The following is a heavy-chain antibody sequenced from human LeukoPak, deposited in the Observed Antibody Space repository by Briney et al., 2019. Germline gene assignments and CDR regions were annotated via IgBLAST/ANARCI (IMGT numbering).Heavy chain of an antibody. CDR2: IKHSGST. V-gene: IGHV4-34*01. CDR1: GGSFSGYY. Sequence: SETLSLTCAVYGGSFSGYYWSWLRQPPGKGLEWLGEIKHSGSTNYHPARKSRVTISVDTSKNESSLKLSSVTAADTAVYYGARGIAARSGRGTWFDPWGQGTLVTVSS. J-gene: IGHJ5*02. D-gene: IGHD6-6*01. CDR3: ARGIAARSGRGTWFDP.